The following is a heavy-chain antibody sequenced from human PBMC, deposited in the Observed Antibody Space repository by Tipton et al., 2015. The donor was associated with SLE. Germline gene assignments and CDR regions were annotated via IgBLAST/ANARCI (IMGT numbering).Heavy chain of an antibody. V-gene: IGHV4-39*07. D-gene: IGHD1-26*01. J-gene: IGHJ6*02. Sequence: TLSLTCTVPGGSISSSSYYWGWIRQPPGKGLEWIGSIYYSGSTYYNPSLKSRVTISVDTSKNQFSLKLSSVTAADTAVYYCARDRIPVYSGSYLAGFYYGMDVWGQGTAVTVSS. CDR2: IYYSGST. CDR3: ARDRIPVYSGSYLAGFYYGMDV. CDR1: GGSISSSSYY.